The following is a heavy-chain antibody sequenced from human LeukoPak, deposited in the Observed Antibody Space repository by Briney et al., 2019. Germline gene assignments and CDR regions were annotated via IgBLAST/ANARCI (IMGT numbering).Heavy chain of an antibody. V-gene: IGHV4-31*03. D-gene: IGHD3-10*01. CDR2: IYYSGST. J-gene: IGHJ3*02. Sequence: PSQTLSLTCTVSGGSISSGGYYWSWIRQHPGKGLEWIGYIYYSGSTYYNPSLKSRVTISVDTSKNQFSLKLSSVTAADTAVYYCARDRGRFGNGHDAFDIWGHGTMVTVSS. CDR1: GGSISSGGYY. CDR3: ARDRGRFGNGHDAFDI.